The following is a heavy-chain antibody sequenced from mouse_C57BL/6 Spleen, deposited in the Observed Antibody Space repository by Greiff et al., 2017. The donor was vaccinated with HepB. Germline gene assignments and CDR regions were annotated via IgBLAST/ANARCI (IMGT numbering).Heavy chain of an antibody. CDR2: IYPGNGDT. CDR3: ARGQLRLQGYAMDY. J-gene: IGHJ4*01. D-gene: IGHD3-2*02. V-gene: IGHV1-12*01. CDR1: GYTFTSYN. Sequence: LQQSGAELVRPGASVKMSCKASGYTFTSYNMHWVKQTPRQGLEWIGAIYPGNGDTSYNQKFKGKATLTVDKSSSTAYMQLSSLTSEDSAVYFCARGQLRLQGYAMDYWGQGTSVTVSS.